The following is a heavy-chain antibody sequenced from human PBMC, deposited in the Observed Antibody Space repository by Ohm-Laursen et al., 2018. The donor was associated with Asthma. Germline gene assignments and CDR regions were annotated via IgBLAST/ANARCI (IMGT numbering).Heavy chain of an antibody. CDR1: GGSISSGPYY. CDR3: ARQATVITRFFDS. D-gene: IGHD4-11*01. Sequence: SETLSLTCSVSGGSISSGPYYWSWIRQHPGKGLEWIGYIFHTGSSYYSPPLKSRASISVDTSKNQFSLKLNSVTAADTAVYYCARQATVITRFFDSWGRGTLVTVSS. J-gene: IGHJ4*02. CDR2: IFHTGSS. V-gene: IGHV4-31*03.